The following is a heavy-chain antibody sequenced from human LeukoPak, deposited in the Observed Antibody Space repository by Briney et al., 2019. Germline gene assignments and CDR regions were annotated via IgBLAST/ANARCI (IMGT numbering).Heavy chain of an antibody. CDR2: ISSSSSYI. V-gene: IGHV3-21*01. D-gene: IGHD6-13*01. Sequence: GGSLRLSCAASGFTFSSYSMNWVRQAPGKGLEWVSSISSSSSYIYYADSVKGRFTISRDNSKNTLYLQMNSLRAEDTAVYYCASCIAAAGAFDYWGQGTLVTVSS. CDR3: ASCIAAAGAFDY. J-gene: IGHJ4*02. CDR1: GFTFSSYS.